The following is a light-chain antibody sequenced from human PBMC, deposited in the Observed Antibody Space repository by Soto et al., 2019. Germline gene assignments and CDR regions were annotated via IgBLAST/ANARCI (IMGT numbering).Light chain of an antibody. CDR2: GAS. V-gene: IGKV3-20*01. CDR1: QSVSSSY. CDR3: QQYGNSLSIT. Sequence: EIVLTQSPGTLSLSPGERATLSCRASQSVSSSYLAWYQQKPGQAPRLIISGASSRATGIPDRFSGSGSGTDFTLTISRLEPEDFAVYYCQQYGNSLSITFGRGTRLEIK. J-gene: IGKJ5*01.